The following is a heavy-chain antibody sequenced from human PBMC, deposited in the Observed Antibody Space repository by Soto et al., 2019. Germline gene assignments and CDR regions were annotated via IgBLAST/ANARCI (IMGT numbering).Heavy chain of an antibody. Sequence: ASVKVSFKASGYTFTDYPIYWVRQAPGQRLEWMGLINAGNGNTKYSQNFQGRVTISRDISASTSYIELNSLRSEDTAVYYCAKGMEAYNYAMDVWGQGTTVTVSS. J-gene: IGHJ6*02. D-gene: IGHD6-13*01. CDR1: GYTFTDYP. CDR2: INAGNGNT. V-gene: IGHV1-3*01. CDR3: AKGMEAYNYAMDV.